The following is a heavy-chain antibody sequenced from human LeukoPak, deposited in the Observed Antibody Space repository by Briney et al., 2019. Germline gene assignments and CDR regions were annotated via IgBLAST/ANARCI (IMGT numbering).Heavy chain of an antibody. D-gene: IGHD3-22*01. Sequence: PGGSLRLSCAASGFTFSSYAMSWIRQAPGKGLEWVSYISSSSSYTNYADSVKGRFTISRDNAKNSLYLQMNSLRAEDTAVYYCASVYYDSSGYSNDYWGQGTLVTVSS. V-gene: IGHV3-11*03. CDR3: ASVYYDSSGYSNDY. J-gene: IGHJ4*02. CDR2: ISSSSSYT. CDR1: GFTFSSYA.